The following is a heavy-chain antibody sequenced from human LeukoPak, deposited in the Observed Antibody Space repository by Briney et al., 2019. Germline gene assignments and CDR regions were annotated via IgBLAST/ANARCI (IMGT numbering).Heavy chain of an antibody. CDR2: INYSGGST. J-gene: IGHJ4*02. CDR1: GFTFSNYV. CDR3: AKGSTKGYTYEVVKYYFDY. V-gene: IGHV3-23*01. Sequence: TGGSLTLSCEVSGFTFSNYVMSWVRQAPGKGLEWVSGINYSGGSTFYAGSVKVRFTISRDNSKNTLYLQMNSLRADDTAVYYCAKGSTKGYTYEVVKYYFDYWGQGTLVTVSS. D-gene: IGHD5-18*01.